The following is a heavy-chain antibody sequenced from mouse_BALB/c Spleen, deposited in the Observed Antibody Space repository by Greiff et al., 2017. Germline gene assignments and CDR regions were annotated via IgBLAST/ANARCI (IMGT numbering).Heavy chain of an antibody. CDR2: INPYNDGT. J-gene: IGHJ3*01. V-gene: IGHV1-14*01. CDR3: ARSREYGDVTWFAD. D-gene: IGHD1-2*01. Sequence: EVKLMESGPELVKPGASVKMSCKASGYTFTSYVMHWVKQKPGQGLEWIGYINPYNDGTKYNEKFKGKATLTSDKSSSTDYMELSSLTSEDSAVYYCARSREYGDVTWFADWGQGTLVTVSA. CDR1: GYTFTSYV.